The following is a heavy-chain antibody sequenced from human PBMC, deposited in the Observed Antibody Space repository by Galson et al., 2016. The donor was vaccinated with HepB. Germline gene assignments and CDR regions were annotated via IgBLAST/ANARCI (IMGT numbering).Heavy chain of an antibody. CDR3: AKDRKTYDFWSGETDV. Sequence: LRLSCAASGFTFDDYTMHWVRQAPGKGLEWVSLISWDGGSTYYTDSVKGRFTISRDNSKNSLYLQMNSLRTEDSALYYCAKDRKTYDFWSGETDVWGKGTTVIVSS. V-gene: IGHV3-43*01. CDR1: GFTFDDYT. D-gene: IGHD3-3*01. CDR2: ISWDGGST. J-gene: IGHJ6*04.